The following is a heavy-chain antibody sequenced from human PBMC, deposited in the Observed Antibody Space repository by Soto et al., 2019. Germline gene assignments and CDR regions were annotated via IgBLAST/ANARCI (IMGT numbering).Heavy chain of an antibody. CDR3: AKGNGLSGWNYYYYGMDV. CDR2: ISYDGSNK. Sequence: GGSLRLSCAASGFTFSSYGMHWVRQAPGKGLEWVAVISYDGSNKYYADSVKGRFTISRDNSKNTLYLQMNSLRAEDTAVYYCAKGNGLSGWNYYYYGMDVWGQGTTVTVSS. J-gene: IGHJ6*02. CDR1: GFTFSSYG. D-gene: IGHD6-19*01. V-gene: IGHV3-30*18.